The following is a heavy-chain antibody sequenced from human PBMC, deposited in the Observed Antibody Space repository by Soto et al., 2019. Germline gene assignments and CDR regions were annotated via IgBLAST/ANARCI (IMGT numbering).Heavy chain of an antibody. V-gene: IGHV3-66*01. CDR3: ARDGWTSNGMGY. J-gene: IGHJ4*01. Sequence: GGSLRLSCAASGLSVSSSYMSWVRQAPGKGLEWVSILYSGGTTYYADSVKGRFTISRDNSKNTVYLQMNSLRAEDTAVYYCARDGWTSNGMGYWGKGTLATVAA. CDR1: GLSVSSSY. CDR2: LYSGGTT. D-gene: IGHD2-2*01.